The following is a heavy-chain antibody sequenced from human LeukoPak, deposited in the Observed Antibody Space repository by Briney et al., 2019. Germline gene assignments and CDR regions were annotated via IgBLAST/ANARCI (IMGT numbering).Heavy chain of an antibody. D-gene: IGHD2-15*01. CDR2: ISSSSSTI. CDR1: GFTFSSYA. V-gene: IGHV3-48*01. Sequence: GGSLRLSCAASGFTFSSYAMSWVRQAPGKGLEWVSYISSSSSTIYYADSVKGRFTISRDNAKNSLYLQMNSLRAEDTAVYYCARDSGYCSGGSCYSSDYWGQGTLVTVSS. CDR3: ARDSGYCSGGSCYSSDY. J-gene: IGHJ4*02.